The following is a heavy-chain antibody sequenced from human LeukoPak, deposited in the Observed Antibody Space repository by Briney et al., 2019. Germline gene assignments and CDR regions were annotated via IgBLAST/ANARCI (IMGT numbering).Heavy chain of an antibody. CDR3: ARGYGSVSYYYYYYMDV. CDR1: GYTFTGYY. D-gene: IGHD4-17*01. Sequence: VSVKVSCKASGYTFTGYYMHWLRQAPGQGLEWMGRINPNSGGTNYAQKFQGRVTMTRDTSISTAYMELSRLRSDDTAVYYCARGYGSVSYYYYYYMDVWGKGTTVTVSS. J-gene: IGHJ6*03. CDR2: INPNSGGT. V-gene: IGHV1-2*06.